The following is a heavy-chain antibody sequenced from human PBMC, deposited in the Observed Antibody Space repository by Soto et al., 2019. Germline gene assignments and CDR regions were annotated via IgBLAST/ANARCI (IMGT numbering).Heavy chain of an antibody. Sequence: PGGSLRLSCTASGFSFSSYTMNWVRQAPGKGLQWVASITIRGTHTYSADSVKGRFTISRDNDKNSLYLQMNNLRAEDTATYYCARAHEVAWFDSWGLGTLVTVSS. V-gene: IGHV3-21*06. CDR3: ARAHEVAWFDS. J-gene: IGHJ5*01. CDR2: ITIRGTHT. CDR1: GFSFSSYT. D-gene: IGHD2-15*01.